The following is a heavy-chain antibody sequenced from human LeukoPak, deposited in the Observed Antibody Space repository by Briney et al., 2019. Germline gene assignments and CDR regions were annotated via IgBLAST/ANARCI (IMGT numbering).Heavy chain of an antibody. D-gene: IGHD2-15*01. V-gene: IGHV4-34*01. CDR3: ARDGGFYYTASPNSWFDP. CDR1: GGSFSGYY. J-gene: IGHJ5*02. Sequence: SETLSLTCAVYGGSFSGYYWSWIRQPPGKGLEWIGEINHSGSTNCNPSLKSRVTISVDTSKNQFSLKLSSVTAADTAVYYCARDGGFYYTASPNSWFDPWGQGILVTVSS. CDR2: INHSGST.